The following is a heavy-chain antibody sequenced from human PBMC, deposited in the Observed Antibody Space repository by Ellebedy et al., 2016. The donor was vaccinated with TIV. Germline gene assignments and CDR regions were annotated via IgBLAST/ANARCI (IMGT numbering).Heavy chain of an antibody. V-gene: IGHV3-9*01. CDR2: ISWNSGSI. J-gene: IGHJ6*03. CDR3: AKGPRIGGYYYMDV. Sequence: SLKISXAASGFTFDDYAMHWVRQAPGKGLEWVSGISWNSGSIGYADSVKGRFTISRDNAKNSLYLQMNSLRAEDTALYYCAKGPRIGGYYYMDVWGKGTTVTVSS. CDR1: GFTFDDYA.